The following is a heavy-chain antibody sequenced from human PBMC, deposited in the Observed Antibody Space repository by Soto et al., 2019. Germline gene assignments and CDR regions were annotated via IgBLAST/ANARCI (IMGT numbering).Heavy chain of an antibody. J-gene: IGHJ5*02. CDR2: VYYTGST. V-gene: IGHV4-30-4*01. CDR3: VRTAREGAVAPHWFDR. D-gene: IGHD2-21*02. CDR1: GASIRSTDSY. Sequence: KTSEILSLTCTVSGASIRSTDSYWSWIRHAPGKGLEWIGYVYYTGSTYYNPSLMSRLTISVDTSKNQFSLKLTSVTAAETAVYYCVRTAREGAVAPHWFDRWGQGTQVTVSS.